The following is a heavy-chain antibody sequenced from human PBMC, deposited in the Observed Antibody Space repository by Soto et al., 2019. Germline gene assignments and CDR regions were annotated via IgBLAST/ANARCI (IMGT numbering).Heavy chain of an antibody. J-gene: IGHJ6*02. Sequence: GGSLRLSCAASGFTFSSYAMSWVRQAPGKGLEWVSAISGSGGSTYYADSVKGRFTISRDNSKNTLYLQMNSLRAEDTAVYYCAKSLHLSSSWYEMEYGMDVWGQGTTVTVSS. D-gene: IGHD6-13*01. CDR1: GFTFSSYA. CDR3: AKSLHLSSSWYEMEYGMDV. CDR2: ISGSGGST. V-gene: IGHV3-23*01.